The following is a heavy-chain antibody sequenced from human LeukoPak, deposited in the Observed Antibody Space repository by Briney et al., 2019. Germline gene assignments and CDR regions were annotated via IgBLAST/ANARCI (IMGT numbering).Heavy chain of an antibody. CDR2: IIPIFGTA. CDR3: ARGKRAYCGGDCYHYFDY. D-gene: IGHD2-21*02. CDR1: GYTFTSYG. J-gene: IGHJ4*02. Sequence: SVKVSCKASGYTFTSYGISWVRQAPGQGLEWMGGIIPIFGTANYAQKFQGRVTITTDESTSTAYMELSSLRSEDTAVYYCARGKRAYCGGDCYHYFDYWGQGTLVTVSS. V-gene: IGHV1-69*05.